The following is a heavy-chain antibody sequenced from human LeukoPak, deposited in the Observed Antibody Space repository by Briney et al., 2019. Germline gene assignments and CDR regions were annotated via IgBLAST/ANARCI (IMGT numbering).Heavy chain of an antibody. CDR3: ARAPDTAMVKDY. Sequence: SETLSLTCTVSGGSISSGSYYWSWIRQPAGKGLEWIGRIYTSGSTNYNPSLKSRVTISVDTSKNQFSLKLSSVTAADTAVYYCARAPDTAMVKDYWGQGTLVTVSS. CDR1: GGSISSGSYY. CDR2: IYTSGST. D-gene: IGHD5-18*01. J-gene: IGHJ4*02. V-gene: IGHV4-61*02.